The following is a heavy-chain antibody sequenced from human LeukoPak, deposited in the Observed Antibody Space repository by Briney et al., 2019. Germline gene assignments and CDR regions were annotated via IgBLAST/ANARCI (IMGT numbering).Heavy chain of an antibody. CDR2: IKQDGSEK. J-gene: IGHJ4*02. Sequence: PGGSLRLSCAASGFTFSSYWMSWVRQAPGKGLEWVANIKQDGSEKYYVDSVKGRFTISRDNAKNSLYLQMNSLRAEDTAVYYCARESNYYDSSGYYRSFDYWGQGTLVTVSS. D-gene: IGHD3-22*01. CDR3: ARESNYYDSSGYYRSFDY. CDR1: GFTFSSYW. V-gene: IGHV3-7*01.